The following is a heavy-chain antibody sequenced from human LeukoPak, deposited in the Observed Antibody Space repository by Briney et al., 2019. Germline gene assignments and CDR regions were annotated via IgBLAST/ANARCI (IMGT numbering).Heavy chain of an antibody. CDR1: GFTFSSYA. CDR2: ISGSGGST. Sequence: PGGSLGLSCAASGFTFSSYAMSWVRQAPGKGLEWVSAISGSGGSTYYADSVKGRFTISRDNSKNTLYLQMNSLRAEDTAVYYCAKPGCSSTSCQDFDYWGQGTLVTVSS. V-gene: IGHV3-23*01. J-gene: IGHJ4*02. D-gene: IGHD2-2*01. CDR3: AKPGCSSTSCQDFDY.